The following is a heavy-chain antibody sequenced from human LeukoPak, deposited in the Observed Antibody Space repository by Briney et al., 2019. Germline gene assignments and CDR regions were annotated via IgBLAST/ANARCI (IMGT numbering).Heavy chain of an antibody. Sequence: GGSLRLSCVASGFTLNKYGVHWVRQAPGKGLGWVAVIWNDGSYEYYADSVKGRLAISRDNDKSTVNLQMNSLRVEDTAVYYCARDGSGLAVRGWFDFWGQGTLVTVSS. CDR3: ARDGSGLAVRGWFDF. D-gene: IGHD3-10*01. J-gene: IGHJ5*01. CDR2: IWNDGSYE. CDR1: GFTLNKYG. V-gene: IGHV3-33*01.